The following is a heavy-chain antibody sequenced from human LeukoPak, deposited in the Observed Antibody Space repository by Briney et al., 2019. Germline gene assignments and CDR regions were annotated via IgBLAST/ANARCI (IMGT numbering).Heavy chain of an antibody. CDR1: GFIFSNYE. Sequence: GGSLRLSCAASGFIFSNYEMNWVRQAPGKGLEWVSHISSSGSSVYYADSVKGRFTISRDNAKNSLYLQMNSLRVDDTAVYYCATADRGAFDIWGQGTMVIVSS. CDR2: ISSSGSSV. J-gene: IGHJ3*02. CDR3: ATADRGAFDI. V-gene: IGHV3-48*03.